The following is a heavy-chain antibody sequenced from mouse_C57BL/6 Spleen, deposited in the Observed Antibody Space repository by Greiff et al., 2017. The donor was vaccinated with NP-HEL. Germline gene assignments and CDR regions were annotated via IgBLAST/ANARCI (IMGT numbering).Heavy chain of an antibody. Sequence: VQLQQSGAELVKPGASVKISCKASGYAFSSYWMNWVKQRPGKGLEWIGQIYPGDGDTNYNGKFKGKATLTADKSSSTAYMQLSSLTSEDSAVYFCAGGGYDYDVFAYWGQGTLVTVSA. CDR3: AGGGYDYDVFAY. V-gene: IGHV1-80*01. D-gene: IGHD2-4*01. J-gene: IGHJ3*01. CDR2: IYPGDGDT. CDR1: GYAFSSYW.